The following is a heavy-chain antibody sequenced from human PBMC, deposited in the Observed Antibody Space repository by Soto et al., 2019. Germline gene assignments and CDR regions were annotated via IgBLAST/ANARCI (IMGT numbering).Heavy chain of an antibody. CDR2: TYYRSKWYN. CDR1: RTRGA. Sequence: RTRGASNRFRQSPSRGLEWLGRTYYRSKWYNDYALSVKSRITLNPDTSKNQFSLQLNSVTPEDTAVYYGGRGNHSTVSASRVNGTPVTVSS. V-gene: IGHV6-1*01. D-gene: IGHD6-13*01. CDR3: GRGNHSTVSAS. J-gene: IGHJ5*01.